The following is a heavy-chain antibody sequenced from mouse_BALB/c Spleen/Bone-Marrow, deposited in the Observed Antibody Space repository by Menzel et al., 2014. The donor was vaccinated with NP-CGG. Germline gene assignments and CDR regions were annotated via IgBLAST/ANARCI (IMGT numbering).Heavy chain of an antibody. V-gene: IGHV5-15*02. CDR1: GFTFSDYG. CDR2: ISNLAYSI. J-gene: IGHJ2*01. Sequence: VKLMESGGGLVQPGGSRKLSCAASGFTFSDYGMAWVRQAPGKGPEWVAFISNLAYSIYYTDTVTGRFTISRENAKNTLYLEMSSLRSEDTAMYYCARALAYGSSFDYWGQGTTLTVSS. CDR3: ARALAYGSSFDY. D-gene: IGHD1-1*01.